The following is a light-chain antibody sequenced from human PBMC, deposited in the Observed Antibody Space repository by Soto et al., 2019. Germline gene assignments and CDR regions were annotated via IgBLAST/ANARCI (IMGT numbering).Light chain of an antibody. J-gene: IGKJ2*01. CDR3: QQSYSTPHT. V-gene: IGKV1-39*01. CDR2: AAS. CDR1: QSISSY. Sequence: DIQMTQSPSSLSASVGDRVTITCRASQSISSYLNWYQQKPGKAPKLLIYAASSLQSGVPSRVSGSVSGTDFTLTISSLQPEDVATYYCQQSYSTPHTFGQGTKLEIK.